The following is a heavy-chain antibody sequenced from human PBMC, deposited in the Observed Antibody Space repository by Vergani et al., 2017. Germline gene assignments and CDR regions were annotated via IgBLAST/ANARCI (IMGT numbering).Heavy chain of an antibody. CDR2: IIPILGIA. Sequence: QVQLVQSGSELKKPGSSVKVSCKASGGTFSSYAISWVRQAPGQGLEWMGGIIPILGIANYAQKFQGRVTITADESTSTAYMELSSLRSEDTAVYYCAREETRAGDNWFDPWGQGTLVTVSS. J-gene: IGHJ5*02. CDR3: AREETRAGDNWFDP. V-gene: IGHV1-69*01. CDR1: GGTFSSYA. D-gene: IGHD3-10*01.